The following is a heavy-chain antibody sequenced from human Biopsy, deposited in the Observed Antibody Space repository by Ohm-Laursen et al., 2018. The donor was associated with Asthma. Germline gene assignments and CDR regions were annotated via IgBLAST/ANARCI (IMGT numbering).Heavy chain of an antibody. CDR1: GYTFIGCH. J-gene: IGHJ5*02. CDR3: ARGQKSAGDRWFDP. Sequence: ASVKVSCKVSGYTFIGCHIHWMRQAPGQGLEWMGWINPNSGGTNYAQKFQGRVTMTRDTSISTAYMEVSRLRSDDTAVYYCARGQKSAGDRWFDPWGQGTLVTVSS. V-gene: IGHV1-2*02. CDR2: INPNSGGT. D-gene: IGHD6-13*01.